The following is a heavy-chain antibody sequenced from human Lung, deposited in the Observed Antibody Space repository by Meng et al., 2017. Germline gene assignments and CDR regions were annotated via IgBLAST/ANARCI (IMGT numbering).Heavy chain of an antibody. CDR1: GFTFSNYS. J-gene: IGHJ4*02. CDR3: ARFETVGVATGDF. V-gene: IGHV3-21*04. Sequence: EVQLVESGGGLVTPGGSLRLSCAASGFTFSNYSMNWVRQAPGKGLEWVSSISSDSRYIFYADSVKGRFTISRDHAKNSLYLLMIGLRPEDTAVFYCARFETVGVATGDFWGQGTLVTVSS. D-gene: IGHD2-15*01. CDR2: ISSDSRYI.